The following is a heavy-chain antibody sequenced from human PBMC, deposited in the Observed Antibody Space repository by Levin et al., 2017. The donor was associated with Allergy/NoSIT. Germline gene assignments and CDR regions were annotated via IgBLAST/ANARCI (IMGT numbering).Heavy chain of an antibody. D-gene: IGHD6-19*01. CDR1: GFTFSTYW. J-gene: IGHJ6*03. CDR2: IHSDGSST. V-gene: IGHV3-74*01. CDR3: AREGIAVAGTYYYYYMDV. Sequence: GSLRLSCAASGFTFSTYWMHWVRQAPGKGLVWVSRIHSDGSSTNYADSVKGRFTISRDNANNTLYLQMHSLRAEDTAVYYCAREGIAVAGTYYYYYMDVWGKGTTVTVSS.